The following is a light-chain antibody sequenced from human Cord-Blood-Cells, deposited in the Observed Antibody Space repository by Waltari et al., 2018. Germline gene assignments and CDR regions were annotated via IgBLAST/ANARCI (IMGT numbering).Light chain of an antibody. CDR1: SSEVGGFNY. V-gene: IGLV2-14*01. CDR3: SSYTSSSTLV. J-gene: IGLJ3*02. Sequence: QSALTQPASVSGSPGQSITISCTGTSSEVGGFNYVSWYQQHPGKAPKLMIYDVSKRPSGVSNRFSGSKSGNTASLTISGLQAEDEADYYCSSYTSSSTLVFGGGTKLTVL. CDR2: DVS.